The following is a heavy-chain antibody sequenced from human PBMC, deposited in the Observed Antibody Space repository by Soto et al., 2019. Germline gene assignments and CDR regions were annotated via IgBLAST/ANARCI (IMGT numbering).Heavy chain of an antibody. Sequence: GGSLRLSCAASGFTFSSHNMNWVRQAPGKGLEWVSSISSSGGYVYYADSLKGRFTISRDNAKSSLFLQMNSLRAEDTAMYYCAKDSIRRSFSRSSTRARDAFDIWGQGTMVTVSS. CDR3: AKDSIRRSFSRSSTRARDAFDI. CDR2: ISSSGGYV. CDR1: GFTFSSHN. J-gene: IGHJ3*02. V-gene: IGHV3-21*01. D-gene: IGHD6-6*01.